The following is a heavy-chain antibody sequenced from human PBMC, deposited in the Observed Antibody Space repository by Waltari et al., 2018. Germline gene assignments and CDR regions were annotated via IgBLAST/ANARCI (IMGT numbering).Heavy chain of an antibody. J-gene: IGHJ5*02. CDR3: ARESAFSTSWYPGFDP. CDR2: INPNSGDT. V-gene: IGHV1-2*06. CDR1: GCSLTSYY. Sequence: QVELVQSGAEVRKPGASVQVSCKASGCSLTSYYMHWVRQAPGLGLEWMGRINPNSGDTNSAPKFQGRVTLTRDTSVNTAFLELRSLTSDDTAVYFCARESAFSTSWYPGFDPWGQGTLVTVAS. D-gene: IGHD2-2*01.